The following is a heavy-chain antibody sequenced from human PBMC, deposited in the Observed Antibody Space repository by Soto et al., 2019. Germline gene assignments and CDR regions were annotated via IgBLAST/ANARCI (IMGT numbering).Heavy chain of an antibody. CDR2: ISTYNGDT. D-gene: IGHD1-26*01. CDR1: GYTFTSYG. J-gene: IGHJ4*02. Sequence: QVQLVQSGAEVKTPGASVKVSCKASGYTFTSYGISWVRQAPGQGLEWMGWISTYNGDTNCAQNLQGRVTMTADTSPSTAYMDLRSLRSDDTAGYYWARVGGSDYAGDWGQGTLGTVSS. CDR3: ARVGGSDYAGD. V-gene: IGHV1-18*01.